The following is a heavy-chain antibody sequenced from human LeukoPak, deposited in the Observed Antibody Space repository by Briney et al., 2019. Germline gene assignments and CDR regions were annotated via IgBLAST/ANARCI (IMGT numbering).Heavy chain of an antibody. CDR2: IYYSGST. Sequence: SETLSLTCTVSGGSISSYYWSWIRQPPGKGLEWIGYIYYSGSTNYNPSLKSRVTISVDTSKNQFSLKLSSVTAADTAVYCCARGSYYFDYWGQGTLVTVSS. J-gene: IGHJ4*02. CDR1: GGSISSYY. V-gene: IGHV4-59*12. CDR3: ARGSYYFDY.